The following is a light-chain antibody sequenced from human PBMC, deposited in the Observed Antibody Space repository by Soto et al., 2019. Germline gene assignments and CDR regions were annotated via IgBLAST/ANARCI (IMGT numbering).Light chain of an antibody. J-gene: IGLJ1*01. CDR1: SSNVGDNF. CDR2: KNN. V-gene: IGLV1-47*01. Sequence: QSVLTQPPSTSGTPGLRVSISCSGSSSNVGDNFVNWYQQLPGTAPKLLLYKNNQRPSGVPDRFSGSKSGASASLAISGLRSEDEADYYCVAWDDSLSGYVFGTGTKLTVL. CDR3: VAWDDSLSGYV.